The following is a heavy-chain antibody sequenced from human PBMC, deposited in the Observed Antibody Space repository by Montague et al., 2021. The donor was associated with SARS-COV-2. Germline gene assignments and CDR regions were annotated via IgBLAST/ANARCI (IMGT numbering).Heavy chain of an antibody. CDR3: ASVYTVTYYFDY. Sequence: SETLSLTCTVSGGSISSYYWSWIRQPPGKGLEWIGYIYYSGSTNYNPSLKSRVTISLDTSKNQFSLKLNSVTAADTAVYYCASVYTVTYYFDYWGLGTLVTVSS. J-gene: IGHJ4*02. CDR2: IYYSGST. V-gene: IGHV4-59*01. D-gene: IGHD4-17*01. CDR1: GGSISSYY.